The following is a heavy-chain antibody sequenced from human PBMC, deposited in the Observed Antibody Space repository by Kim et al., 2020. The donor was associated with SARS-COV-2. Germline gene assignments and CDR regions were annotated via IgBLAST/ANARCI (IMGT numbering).Heavy chain of an antibody. J-gene: IGHJ1*01. V-gene: IGHV4-4*08. D-gene: IGHD3-10*01. CDR1: GGSMTFYY. CDR3: ARDMDRPGRYFYFED. CDR2: IFHDGTT. Sequence: SETLSLTCSVSGGSMTFYYLSWLRQAPGKRLEWIGFIFHDGTTESIPSLRSRLSLSVDTSKTQFYLRLRSVTATDTAIYYCARDMDRPGRYFYFEDWGQGTLVTVSS.